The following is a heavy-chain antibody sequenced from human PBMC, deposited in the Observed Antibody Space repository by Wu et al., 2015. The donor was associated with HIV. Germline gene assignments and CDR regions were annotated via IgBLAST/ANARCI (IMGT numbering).Heavy chain of an antibody. CDR2: LNPSANKI. D-gene: IGHD2/OR15-2a*01. V-gene: IGHV1-46*01. CDR3: ATRIGGTMEAFNM. J-gene: IGHJ3*02. Sequence: QVQLVQSGAEVKKPGASVKVSCKASGYTFTSYYMHWVRQAPGQGLAWMGVLNPSANKISYAQSFQGRVTMTSDKSTTAVYMELDGLRSDDTAVYYCATRIGGTMEAFNMWGQGTLVTVSS. CDR1: GYTFTSYY.